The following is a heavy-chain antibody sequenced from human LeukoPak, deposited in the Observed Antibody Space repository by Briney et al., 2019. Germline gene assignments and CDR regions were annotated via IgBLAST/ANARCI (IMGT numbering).Heavy chain of an antibody. D-gene: IGHD2-2*02. J-gene: IGHJ5*02. Sequence: SVKVSCKASGGTFSSYAISWVRQAPGQGLEWMGGIIPIFGTANYAQKFQGRVTITADESTSTAYMELSSLRSEDTAVYYCARDVPYCSSTSCYTLSAPWFDPWGQGTLVTVSS. CDR2: IIPIFGTA. CDR3: ARDVPYCSSTSCYTLSAPWFDP. CDR1: GGTFSSYA. V-gene: IGHV1-69*13.